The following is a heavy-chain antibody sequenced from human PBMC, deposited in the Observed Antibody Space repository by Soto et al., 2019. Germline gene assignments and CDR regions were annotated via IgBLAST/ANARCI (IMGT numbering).Heavy chain of an antibody. Sequence: GGSLRLSCIAPGFTFRNYALAWVRQAPGEDLEWASAIGTSGTPTLYADSVKSRFSISRDDSRNTVSLQMNSLGVEDTATYYCTRILWSSRRDALDIWGQGTTVTVSS. CDR2: IGTSGTPT. J-gene: IGHJ6*02. CDR3: TRILWSSRRDALDI. D-gene: IGHD2-21*01. CDR1: GFTFRNYA. V-gene: IGHV3-23*01.